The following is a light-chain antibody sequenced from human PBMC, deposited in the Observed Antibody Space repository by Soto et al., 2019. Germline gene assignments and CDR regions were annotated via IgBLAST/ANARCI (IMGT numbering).Light chain of an antibody. J-gene: IGKJ1*01. V-gene: IGKV3-20*01. Sequence: IVCIEYGDSVSLSAGEIATLSCRASQSISSYLAWYQQKPGQAPRLLIYDASSRATGIPDRFSGSGSGTDFILTISRLEPEDYAVYYCQQYGGSPRWTFGQGTKVDIK. CDR1: QSISSY. CDR3: QQYGGSPRWT. CDR2: DAS.